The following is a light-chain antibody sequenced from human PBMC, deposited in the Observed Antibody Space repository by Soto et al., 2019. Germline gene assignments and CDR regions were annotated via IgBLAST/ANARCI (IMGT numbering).Light chain of an antibody. CDR3: SSYAGSSNV. CDR2: EVN. Sequence: QSALTQPPSASGSPGQSVTISCTGTPSDVGGYISVSWYQQHPGKAPKLMIYEVNKRPSGVPDRFSGSKSGNTASLTVSGLQAEDEADYYCSSYAGSSNVFGTGTKVTVL. CDR1: PSDVGGYIS. J-gene: IGLJ1*01. V-gene: IGLV2-8*01.